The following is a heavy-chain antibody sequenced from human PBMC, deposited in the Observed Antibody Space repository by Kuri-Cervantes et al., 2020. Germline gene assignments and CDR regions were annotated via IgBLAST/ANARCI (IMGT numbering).Heavy chain of an antibody. CDR1: VYTFTSYV. D-gene: IGHD4-17*01. CDR3: ARGKSTVTYIDY. Sequence: SVNVSCKASVYTFTSYVISWVRQAPGQGLEWMGWISAYNCNTKNVHKLQGRVTMTTDTSTSTAYMELRSMRSDDTAVYYCARGKSTVTYIDYWGQGTLVTVSS. J-gene: IGHJ4*02. CDR2: ISAYNCNT. V-gene: IGHV1-18*01.